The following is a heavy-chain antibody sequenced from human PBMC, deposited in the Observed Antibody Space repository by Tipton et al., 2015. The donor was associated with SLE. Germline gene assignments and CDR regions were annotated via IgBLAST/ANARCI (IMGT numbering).Heavy chain of an antibody. CDR3: ARRDSSGYYGY. J-gene: IGHJ4*02. D-gene: IGHD3-22*01. CDR1: GGSFSGYY. V-gene: IGHV4-34*01. Sequence: LRLSCAVYGGSFSGYYWSWIRQPPGKGLEWIGEINHSGSTNYNPSLKSRVTISVDTSKNQFSLKLSSVTAADTAVYYCARRDSSGYYGYWGQGPLVTVSS. CDR2: INHSGST.